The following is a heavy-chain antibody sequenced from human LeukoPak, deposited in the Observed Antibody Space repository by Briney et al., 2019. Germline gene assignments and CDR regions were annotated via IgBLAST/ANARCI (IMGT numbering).Heavy chain of an antibody. CDR3: ARDPGGYSYGLPFDY. V-gene: IGHV3-21*01. CDR1: GFTFSSYS. D-gene: IGHD5-18*01. J-gene: IGHJ4*02. Sequence: GRSLRLSCAASGFTFSSYSMNWVRQAPGKGLEWVSSISSGSSYIYYADSVKGRFTISRDNAKNSLYLQMNSLRAEDTAVYYCARDPGGYSYGLPFDYWGQGTLVTVSS. CDR2: ISSGSSYI.